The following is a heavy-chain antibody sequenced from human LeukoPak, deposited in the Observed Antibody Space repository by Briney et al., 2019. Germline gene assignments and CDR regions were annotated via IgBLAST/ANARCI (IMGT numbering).Heavy chain of an antibody. V-gene: IGHV3-21*01. CDR1: GFSVSTHN. Sequence: GGSLRLSCVASGFSVSTHNMNWVRQAAGQCLEWVSSIGRDSSYVYYADSLKDRFTISRDDAKNSLYLQMNNLRAEDTAVYYCASHFAHWGSHLFGYWGQGTLVTVSS. CDR3: ASHFAHWGSHLFGY. D-gene: IGHD7-27*01. CDR2: IGRDSSYV. J-gene: IGHJ4*02.